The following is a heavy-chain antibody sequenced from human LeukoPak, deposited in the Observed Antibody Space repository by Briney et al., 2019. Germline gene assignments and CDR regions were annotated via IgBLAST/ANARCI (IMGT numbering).Heavy chain of an antibody. Sequence: SETLSLTCTVSGGSISSYYWSWIRQPAGKGLEWIGRIYTSGSTNYNPSLKSRVTISVDTSKNQFSLKLSSVTAADTAVYYCARDFRSIAAAGLYYYYYGMDVWGQGTTVTVSS. CDR3: ARDFRSIAAAGLYYYYYGMDV. D-gene: IGHD6-13*01. CDR1: GGSISSYY. V-gene: IGHV4-4*07. J-gene: IGHJ6*02. CDR2: IYTSGST.